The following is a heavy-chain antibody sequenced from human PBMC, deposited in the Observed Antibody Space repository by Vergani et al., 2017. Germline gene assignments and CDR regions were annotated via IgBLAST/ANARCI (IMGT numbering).Heavy chain of an antibody. J-gene: IGHJ5*02. CDR2: IYSTGST. V-gene: IGHV4-59*13. CDR1: GGSFNTYY. CDR3: ARHGNPPSNLAAPLAT. D-gene: IGHD4-23*01. Sequence: QVQLEESGPGLVKPSETLSLTCTVSGGSFNTYYWSWIRQSPGKGLEWIGYIYSTGSTNYNPSLNSRVTMSVDTSKNQFSLKLRSVTAADTAVYFCARHGNPPSNLAAPLATWGQGSLVTGSS.